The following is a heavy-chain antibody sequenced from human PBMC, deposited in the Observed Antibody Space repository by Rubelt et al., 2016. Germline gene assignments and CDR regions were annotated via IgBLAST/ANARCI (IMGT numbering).Heavy chain of an antibody. CDR2: INHSGST. CDR1: GGSFSGYY. D-gene: IGHD1-26*01. J-gene: IGHJ4*02. Sequence: QVQLQQWGAGLLKPSETLSLTCAVYGGSFSGYYWSWIRQPPGKGLEWIGEINHSGSTNYNPSLKSRVTISVDTSKKQFALKLISVTAADTAVYYCARQWGYSGSYSRVFDYWGQGTLVTVSS. V-gene: IGHV4-34*01. CDR3: ARQWGYSGSYSRVFDY.